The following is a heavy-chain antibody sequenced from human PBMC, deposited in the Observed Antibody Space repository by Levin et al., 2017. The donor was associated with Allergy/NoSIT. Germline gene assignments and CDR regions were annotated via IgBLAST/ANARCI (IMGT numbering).Heavy chain of an antibody. D-gene: IGHD6-13*01. CDR1: GYSFTSYW. Sequence: AGGSLRLSCKGSGYSFTSYWIGWVRQMPGKGLEWMGIIYPGDSDTRYSPSFQGQVTISADKSISTAYLQWSSLKASDTAMYYCARYSTPLDYWGQGTLVTVSS. CDR3: ARYSTPLDY. J-gene: IGHJ4*02. V-gene: IGHV5-51*01. CDR2: IYPGDSDT.